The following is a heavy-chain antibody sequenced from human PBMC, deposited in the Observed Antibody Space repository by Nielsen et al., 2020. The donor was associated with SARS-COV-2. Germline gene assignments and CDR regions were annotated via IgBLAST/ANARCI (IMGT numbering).Heavy chain of an antibody. V-gene: IGHV1-3*01. CDR1: GYTFTNYY. CDR2: INAGNGNT. D-gene: IGHD6-19*01. CDR3: ARGLVAGTPLDY. J-gene: IGHJ4*02. Sequence: ASVKVSCKASGYTFTNYYMHWVRQAPGQGLEWMGRINAGNGNTKYSQKFQGRVTITRDTSASTAYMELSSLRSEDTAVYYCARGLVAGTPLDYWGQGTLVTVSS.